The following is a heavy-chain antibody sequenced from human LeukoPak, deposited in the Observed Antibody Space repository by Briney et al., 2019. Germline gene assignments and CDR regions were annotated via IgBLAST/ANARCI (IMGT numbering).Heavy chain of an antibody. CDR2: ISSSGSTI. Sequence: PGGSLRLSCAASGFTFSSYEMNWVRQAPGKGLEWVSYISSSGSTIYYADSVKGRFTISRDNAKSSLYLQMNSLRAEDTAVYYCARTDYDSSGYCDYWGQGTLVTVSS. CDR1: GFTFSSYE. D-gene: IGHD3-22*01. V-gene: IGHV3-48*03. J-gene: IGHJ4*02. CDR3: ARTDYDSSGYCDY.